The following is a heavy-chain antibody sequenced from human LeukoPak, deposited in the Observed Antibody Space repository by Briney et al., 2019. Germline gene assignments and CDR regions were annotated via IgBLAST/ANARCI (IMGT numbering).Heavy chain of an antibody. CDR1: GFSFSNYL. Sequence: GGSLRLSCAVSGFSFSNYLMSWVRHAPGKGLEWVSAISGSGGTYYADSVKGQFTISRDNSKNTLYLQMSSLRGEDTAVYYCAKDLPRSKSFDYWGQGTLVTVSS. J-gene: IGHJ4*02. V-gene: IGHV3-23*01. CDR2: ISGSGGT. CDR3: AKDLPRSKSFDY.